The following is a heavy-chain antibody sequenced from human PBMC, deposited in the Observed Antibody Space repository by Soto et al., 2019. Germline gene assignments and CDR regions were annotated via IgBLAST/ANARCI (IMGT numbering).Heavy chain of an antibody. CDR1: GGSISRRGYY. CDR3: ARVFSDSSSFFDP. CDR2: IYYSGST. V-gene: IGHV4-31*03. J-gene: IGHJ5*02. Sequence: SETLSLTCTVSGGSISRRGYYWSWIRQHPGKGLEWIGYIYYSGSTYYNPSLKSRVTISVDTSKNQFSLKLSSVTAADTAVYYCARVFSDSSSFFDPWGQGTLVTVSS. D-gene: IGHD6-13*01.